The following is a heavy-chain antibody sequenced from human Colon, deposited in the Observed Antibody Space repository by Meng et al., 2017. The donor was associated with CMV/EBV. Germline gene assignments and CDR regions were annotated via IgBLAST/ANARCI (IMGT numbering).Heavy chain of an antibody. CDR1: CYIFTAYV. J-gene: IGHJ4*02. CDR3: ASGAYYSGATCYQQYFDY. D-gene: IGHD2-2*01. V-gene: IGHV1-18*01. CDR2: ISGYNGQA. Sequence: SRVEVEEARATVSVSCKLSCYIFTAYVGSWVRQATGQGPEWMGGISGYNGQATYAQNLQGRVTLATNTATNTVYMEMRSLTSDDTAVNYVASGAYYSGATCYQQYFDYWGQGTLVTVSS.